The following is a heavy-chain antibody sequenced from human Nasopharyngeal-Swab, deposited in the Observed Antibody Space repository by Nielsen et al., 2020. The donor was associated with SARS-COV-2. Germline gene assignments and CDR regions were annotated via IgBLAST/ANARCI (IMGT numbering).Heavy chain of an antibody. CDR1: GFTFTSSA. J-gene: IGHJ4*02. Sequence: SAKLSCKASGFTFTSSAMQWVRHARGQRLEWIGWIAVGSGNTNYAQKFQERVTITRDMSTSTAYMELSSLRSEDTAVYYCAAVRYCSSTSCYPWDYWGQGTLVTVSS. CDR3: AAVRYCSSTSCYPWDY. V-gene: IGHV1-58*02. D-gene: IGHD2-2*01. CDR2: IAVGSGNT.